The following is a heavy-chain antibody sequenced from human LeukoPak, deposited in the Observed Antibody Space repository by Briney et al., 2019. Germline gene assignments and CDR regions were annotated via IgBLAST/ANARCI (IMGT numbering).Heavy chain of an antibody. CDR2: ISSSGSTI. CDR3: ARLYLVVVTATAILYYYGMDV. CDR1: GFTFSDYY. Sequence: PGGSLRLSCAASGFTFSDYYMSWIRQAPGKGLEWVSYISSSGSTIYYADSVKGRFTISRDNAKNSLYLQMNSLRAEDTAVYYCARLYLVVVTATAILYYYGMDVWGQGTTVTVSS. D-gene: IGHD2-21*02. V-gene: IGHV3-11*01. J-gene: IGHJ6*02.